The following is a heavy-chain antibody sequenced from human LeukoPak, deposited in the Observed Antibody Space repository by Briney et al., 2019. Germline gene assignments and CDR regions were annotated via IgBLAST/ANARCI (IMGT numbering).Heavy chain of an antibody. CDR2: INPNSGGT. Sequence: ASVKVSCKASGYIFTGYYIHWVRQAPGQGLEWMGWINPNSGGTNYAQKFQGRVTVTRDTSISTAYMELSRLRSDDTAVYYCARVDNTLVRGAIPDYFGYWGQGTLVTVS. V-gene: IGHV1-2*02. CDR3: ARVDNTLVRGAIPDYFGY. CDR1: GYIFTGYY. D-gene: IGHD3-10*01. J-gene: IGHJ4*02.